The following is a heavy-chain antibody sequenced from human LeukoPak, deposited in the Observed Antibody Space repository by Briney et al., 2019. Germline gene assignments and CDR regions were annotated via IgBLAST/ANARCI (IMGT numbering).Heavy chain of an antibody. V-gene: IGHV3-30*18. CDR2: ISYDGSNK. J-gene: IGHJ4*02. Sequence: GGSLRLSCAASGFTFSSYAMHWVRQAPGKGLEWVAVISYDGSNKYYADSVKGRFTISRDNSKNTLYLQMSSLRAEDTAVYYCAKDASHYYDGNFDYWGQGTLVTVSS. CDR1: GFTFSSYA. CDR3: AKDASHYYDGNFDY. D-gene: IGHD3-22*01.